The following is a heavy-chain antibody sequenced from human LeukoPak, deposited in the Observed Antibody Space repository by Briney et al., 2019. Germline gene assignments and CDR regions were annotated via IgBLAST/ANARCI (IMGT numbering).Heavy chain of an antibody. CDR2: INHSGST. Sequence: PSETLSLTCAVYGESLSGYYGSWIRQPPGKGLEWIGEINHSGSTNYNTSRKSRVTISVDTSENQFSLKLSSATAADTAVYYRARGGPDSRDYYYYMDVWGKGTTVTVSS. D-gene: IGHD6-13*01. CDR3: ARGGPDSRDYYYYMDV. CDR1: GESLSGYY. J-gene: IGHJ6*03. V-gene: IGHV4-34*01.